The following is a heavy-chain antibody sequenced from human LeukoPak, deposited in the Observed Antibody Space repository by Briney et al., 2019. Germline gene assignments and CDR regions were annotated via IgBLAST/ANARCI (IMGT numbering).Heavy chain of an antibody. D-gene: IGHD2-21*01. Sequence: ASVKVSCKASGYTFTSYGISWVRQAPGQGLEWMGWISAYNGNTNYAQKLQGRVTMTTDTSTSTAYMELRSLRSDDTAVYYCARDLASILWWSLDHYYYYYYYMDVWGKGTTVTVSS. CDR1: GYTFTSYG. CDR3: ARDLASILWWSLDHYYYYYYYMDV. J-gene: IGHJ6*03. CDR2: ISAYNGNT. V-gene: IGHV1-18*01.